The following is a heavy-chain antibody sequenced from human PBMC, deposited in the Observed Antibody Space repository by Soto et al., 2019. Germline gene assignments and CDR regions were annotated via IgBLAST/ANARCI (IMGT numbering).Heavy chain of an antibody. D-gene: IGHD6-13*01. V-gene: IGHV1-18*01. CDR2: ISAYNGNT. Sequence: GASVKVSCKASGYTFTSYGISWVRQAPGQGLEWMGWISAYNGNTNYAQKLQGRVTMTTDTSTSTAYMELRSLRSDDTAVYYCARLYIISWYHTELHWFDLWGPGTLVTVSS. CDR1: GYTFTSYG. J-gene: IGHJ5*02. CDR3: ARLYIISWYHTELHWFDL.